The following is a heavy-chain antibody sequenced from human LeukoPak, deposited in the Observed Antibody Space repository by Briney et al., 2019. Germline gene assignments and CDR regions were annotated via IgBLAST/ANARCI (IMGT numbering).Heavy chain of an antibody. Sequence: GGSLRLSCAASGFTFSSYAMSWVRQAPGKGREWVSAISGSGDNTFYADSVKGRFTMSRDNSKNMLYLQMNSLRAEDTAVYYCAKTVSGSHSYEGGDYWGQGTLVTVSS. CDR2: ISGSGDNT. CDR1: GFTFSSYA. J-gene: IGHJ4*02. D-gene: IGHD3-16*02. CDR3: AKTVSGSHSYEGGDY. V-gene: IGHV3-23*01.